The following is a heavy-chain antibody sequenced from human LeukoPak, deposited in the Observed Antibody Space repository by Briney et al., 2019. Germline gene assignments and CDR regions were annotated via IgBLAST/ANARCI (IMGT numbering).Heavy chain of an antibody. CDR3: ARDSGAAMTYFDH. D-gene: IGHD5-18*01. V-gene: IGHV3-33*08. J-gene: IGHJ4*02. CDR1: GCSLSSYG. Sequence: GRTLPLSCAASGCSLSSYGLHWVRQARARGLEGVGVLWCYGSNKYYADSVKGPFTNSRDNSKNRLYLQMNSLRAEDTAVYYCARDSGAAMTYFDHWGQGTRVTVSS. CDR2: LWCYGSNK.